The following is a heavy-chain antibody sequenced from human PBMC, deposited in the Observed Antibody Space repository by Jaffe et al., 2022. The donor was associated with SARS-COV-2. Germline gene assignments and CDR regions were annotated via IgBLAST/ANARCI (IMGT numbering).Heavy chain of an antibody. J-gene: IGHJ5*02. CDR1: GASISSGSYY. D-gene: IGHD3-22*01. CDR2: LYTSGRT. V-gene: IGHV4-61*02. Sequence: QVQLQESGPGLVKPSQTLSLTCTVSGASISSGSYYWSWIRQPAGKGLEWIGRLYTSGRTTYNPSLQSRVTISVDTSKTQFSLTLSSVTAADTAVYYCARSTYYYDESGFPFDTWGQGTLVTVSS. CDR3: ARSTYYYDESGFPFDT.